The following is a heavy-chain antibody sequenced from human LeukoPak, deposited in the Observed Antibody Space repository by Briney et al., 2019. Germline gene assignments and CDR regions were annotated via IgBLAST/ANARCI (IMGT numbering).Heavy chain of an antibody. CDR1: GFTFSSYW. D-gene: IGHD6-13*01. J-gene: IGHJ3*02. CDR3: ARDRSPSGIAAGYAFDI. V-gene: IGHV3-7*01. Sequence: GGSLRLSCAASGFTFSSYWMSWVRQAPGKGLEWVANIKQDGSEKYYVDSVKGRFTISRDNAKNSLYLQMNSLRAEDTAVYYCARDRSPSGIAAGYAFDIWGQGTMVTVSS. CDR2: IKQDGSEK.